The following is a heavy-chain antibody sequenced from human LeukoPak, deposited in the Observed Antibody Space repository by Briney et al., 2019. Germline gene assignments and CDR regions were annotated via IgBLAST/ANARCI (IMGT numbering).Heavy chain of an antibody. CDR2: INHSGGT. CDR3: AREVVRGVIGLDY. J-gene: IGHJ4*02. Sequence: PSETLSLTCAVYGGSFSGYYWSWIRQPPGKGLEWIGEINHSGGTNYNPSLKSRVTISVDTSKNQFSLKLSSVTAADTAVYYCAREVVRGVIGLDYWGQGTLVTVSS. V-gene: IGHV4-34*01. D-gene: IGHD3-10*01. CDR1: GGSFSGYY.